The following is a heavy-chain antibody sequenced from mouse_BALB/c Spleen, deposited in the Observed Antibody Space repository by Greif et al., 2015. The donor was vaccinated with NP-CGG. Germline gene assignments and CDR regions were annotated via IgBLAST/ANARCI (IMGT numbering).Heavy chain of an antibody. D-gene: IGHD2-2*01. V-gene: IGHV14-1*02. CDR3: ARDGGLRDAMDY. Sequence: EVQLQQSGAELVRPGALVKLSCKAYGFNIKDYYMHWVKQRPEQGLEWIGWIDPENGNTIYVPKFQGKASITADTSSNTAYLQLSSLTSEDTAVYYCARDGGLRDAMDYWCQGPSVTVSS. CDR2: IDPENGNT. J-gene: IGHJ4*01. CDR1: GFNIKDYY.